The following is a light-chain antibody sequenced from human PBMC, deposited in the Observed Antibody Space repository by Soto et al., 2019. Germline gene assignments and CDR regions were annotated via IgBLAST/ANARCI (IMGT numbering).Light chain of an antibody. CDR1: SSNIGAGYD. CDR3: QSYDSSLSGSV. CDR2: GNS. Sequence: QSVLTQPTSVSGAPGQRVTISCTGSSSNIGAGYDVHWYQQLPGTAPKLLIYGNSNRPSGVPDRFSGSKSGTSASLAITGLQAGDEADYYCQSYDSSLSGSVFGGGTKLTVL. J-gene: IGLJ3*02. V-gene: IGLV1-40*01.